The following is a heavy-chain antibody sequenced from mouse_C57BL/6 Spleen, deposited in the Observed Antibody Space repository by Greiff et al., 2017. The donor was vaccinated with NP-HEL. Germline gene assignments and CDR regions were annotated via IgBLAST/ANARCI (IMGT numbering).Heavy chain of an antibody. V-gene: IGHV1-47*01. CDR1: GYTFTTYP. CDR2: FHPYNDDT. Sequence: VKLQESGAELVKPGASVKMSCKASGYTFTTYPIEWMKQNHGKSLEWIGNFHPYNDDTKYNEKFKGKATLTVEKSSSTVYLELSRLTSDDSAVYYCARSYYGSSFYAMDYWGQGTSVTVSS. J-gene: IGHJ4*01. CDR3: ARSYYGSSFYAMDY. D-gene: IGHD1-1*01.